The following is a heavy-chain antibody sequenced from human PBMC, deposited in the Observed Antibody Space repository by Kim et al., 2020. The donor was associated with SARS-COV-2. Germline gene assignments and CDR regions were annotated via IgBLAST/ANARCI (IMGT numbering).Heavy chain of an antibody. V-gene: IGHV3-23*01. D-gene: IGHD5-18*01. CDR1: GFTFSKSG. J-gene: IGHJ4*02. Sequence: GGSLILSCAVSGFTFSKSGMSWVRQAPGKGLEWVSSISASGVSTFYPDSVKGRFIVSRDNSKNTLYLRMNSLRVEDTAVYYCATRGGGYSYGYEYWGQG. CDR2: ISASGVST. CDR3: ATRGGGYSYGYEY.